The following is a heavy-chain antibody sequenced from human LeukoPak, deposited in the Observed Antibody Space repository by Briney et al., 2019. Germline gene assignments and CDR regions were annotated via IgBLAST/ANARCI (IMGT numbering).Heavy chain of an antibody. CDR2: IYPGDSGT. D-gene: IGHD2-2*01. CDR3: ARQLGYCSSTSCYAYYYYGMDV. V-gene: IGHV5-51*01. Sequence: GESLKISCKGSGYSFTSYWIGWVRQMPGKGLEWMGIIYPGDSGTRYSPSFQGQVTISADKSISTAYLQWSSLKASDTAMYYCARQLGYCSSTSCYAYYYYGMDVWGQGTTVTVSS. CDR1: GYSFTSYW. J-gene: IGHJ6*02.